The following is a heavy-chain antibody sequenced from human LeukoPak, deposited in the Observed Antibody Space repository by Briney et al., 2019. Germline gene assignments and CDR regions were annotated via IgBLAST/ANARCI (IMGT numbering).Heavy chain of an antibody. CDR3: ARGLRYDYVWGSYRYSPYGMDV. V-gene: IGHV4-59*01. J-gene: IGHJ6*02. Sequence: PSETLPLTRTVSGGSISSYYWSWIRQPPGKGLEWIGYIYYSGSTNYNPSLKSRVTISVDTSKNQFSLKLSSVTAADTAVYYCARGLRYDYVWGSYRYSPYGMDVWGQGTTVTVSS. D-gene: IGHD3-16*02. CDR2: IYYSGST. CDR1: GGSISSYY.